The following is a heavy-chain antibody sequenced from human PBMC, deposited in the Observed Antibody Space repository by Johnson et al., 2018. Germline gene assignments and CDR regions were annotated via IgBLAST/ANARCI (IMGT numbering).Heavy chain of an antibody. CDR2: VSSDGTNE. CDR1: AFTFSNYG. Sequence: QVQLVESGGGVVQPGRSLRLSCTASAFTFSNYGMHWVRQAPGKGLEWVAVVSSDGTNEFYAESVKGRFPISRDNSKNTMYLQINPLRAEDTAVYYWSKDLGNFYYYYMDVWGKGTTVTVSS. V-gene: IGHV3-30*18. CDR3: SKDLGNFYYYYMDV. J-gene: IGHJ6*03.